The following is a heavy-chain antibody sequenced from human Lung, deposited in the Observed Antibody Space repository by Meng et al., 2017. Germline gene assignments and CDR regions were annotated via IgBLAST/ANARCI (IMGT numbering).Heavy chain of an antibody. CDR3: ARDKPPNDV. Sequence: QGGLVESGGGWVQPGGSLILSCAASGFTFNTYAMHWVRQAPGKGLEWVSLMSFDGAQIYYSDSVRGLFTISRDNSKNTLYLQMNSLRAEDTAVYYCARDKPPNDVWGRGTLVTVSS. V-gene: IGHV3-30*01. J-gene: IGHJ2*01. CDR1: GFTFNTYA. CDR2: MSFDGAQI.